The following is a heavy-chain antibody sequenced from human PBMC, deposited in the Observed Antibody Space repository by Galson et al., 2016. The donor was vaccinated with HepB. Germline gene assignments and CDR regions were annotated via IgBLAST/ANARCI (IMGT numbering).Heavy chain of an antibody. Sequence: SLRLSCAASGFTFSSYEMNWVRQAPGKGLEWISYISSSGSTKYYADSVKGRFTVSRDNAENSLYLQMSSLRAEDSAVYYCARGYSGYLYWGQGTLVTVSS. D-gene: IGHD5-12*01. CDR2: ISSSGSTK. CDR3: ARGYSGYLY. V-gene: IGHV3-48*03. J-gene: IGHJ4*02. CDR1: GFTFSSYE.